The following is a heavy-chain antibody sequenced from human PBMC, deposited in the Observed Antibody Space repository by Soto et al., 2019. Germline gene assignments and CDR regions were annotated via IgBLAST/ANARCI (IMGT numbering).Heavy chain of an antibody. Sequence: GGSLRLSCAASGFTFSSYGMHWVRQAQGKGLEWVAVISYDGSNKYYADSVKGRFTISRDNSKNTLYLQMNSLRAEDTAVYYCAKSDHDYGDPMTRGGPVDYWGQGTLVTVSS. V-gene: IGHV3-30*18. D-gene: IGHD4-17*01. CDR1: GFTFSSYG. CDR3: AKSDHDYGDPMTRGGPVDY. CDR2: ISYDGSNK. J-gene: IGHJ4*02.